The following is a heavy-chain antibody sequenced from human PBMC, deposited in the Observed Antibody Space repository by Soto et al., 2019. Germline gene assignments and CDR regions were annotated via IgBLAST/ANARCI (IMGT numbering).Heavy chain of an antibody. Sequence: QLQLQESGPGLVKPSETLSLTCTVSGGSISSSSYYWGWIRQPPGKGLEWIGSIYYSGSTYYNPSLKSRVTISVDTSKTQFSLKLSSVTAADTAVYYCARATYYDFWSGYYTSYFDYWGQGTLVTVSS. CDR2: IYYSGST. J-gene: IGHJ4*02. V-gene: IGHV4-39*01. CDR3: ARATYYDFWSGYYTSYFDY. D-gene: IGHD3-3*01. CDR1: GGSISSSSYY.